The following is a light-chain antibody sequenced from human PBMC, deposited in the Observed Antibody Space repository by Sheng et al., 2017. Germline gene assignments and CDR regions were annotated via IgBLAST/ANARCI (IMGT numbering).Light chain of an antibody. CDR1: QGISSY. J-gene: IGKJ4*01. CDR2: AAS. V-gene: IGKV1-8*01. CDR3: QQYYSYPLT. Sequence: IQLTQSPSSFSASTGDRVTITCRASQGISSYLAWYQQKPGKAPKLLIYAASTLQSGVPSRFSGSGSGTDFTLTISCLQSEDFATYYCQQYYSYPLTFGGGTKVEIK.